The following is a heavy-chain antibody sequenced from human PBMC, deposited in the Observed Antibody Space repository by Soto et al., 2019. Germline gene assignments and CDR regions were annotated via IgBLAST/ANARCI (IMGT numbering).Heavy chain of an antibody. CDR1: GFPFSTYA. V-gene: IGHV3-23*01. CDR3: AKDYGYYDFWSGYSNYYYGMDV. CDR2: ISGGGGST. Sequence: PGGSLRLSCAASGFPFSTYAMSWVRQAPGKGLEWVSAISGGGGSTYYADSVRGRFTISRDNSKNTLYLQMNSLRAEDTAAYYCAKDYGYYDFWSGYSNYYYGMDVWGQGTTVTVSS. D-gene: IGHD3-3*01. J-gene: IGHJ6*02.